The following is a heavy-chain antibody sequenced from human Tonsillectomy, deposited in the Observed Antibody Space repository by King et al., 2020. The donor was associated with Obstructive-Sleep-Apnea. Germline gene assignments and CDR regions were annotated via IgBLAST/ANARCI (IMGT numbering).Heavy chain of an antibody. CDR2: ISGSGGST. D-gene: IGHD3/OR15-3a*01. CDR3: SKDARRGCGLVIKTAPARGFDY. Sequence: EVQLVESGGGLVQPGGSLRLSCAASGFTFSSYAMSWVRQAPGKGLEWVSAISGSGGSTYYADSVKGRFTISRDNSKNTLYLQMNSLRAEDTAVYYCSKDARRGCGLVIKTAPARGFDYWGQGTLVTVSS. V-gene: IGHV3-23*04. CDR1: GFTFSSYA. J-gene: IGHJ4*02.